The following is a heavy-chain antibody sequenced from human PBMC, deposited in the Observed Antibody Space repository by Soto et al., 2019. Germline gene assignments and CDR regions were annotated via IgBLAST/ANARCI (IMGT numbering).Heavy chain of an antibody. CDR3: ARHPAYSSSSLWLDY. CDR1: GYSFTTYW. D-gene: IGHD6-6*01. CDR2: IYPDDSDT. Sequence: ESLKISCKGSGYSFTTYWIGWVRQMPGKGLEWMGIIYPDDSDTRYSPSFQGQVTISADKSISTAYLQWSSLKTSDTAMYYCARHPAYSSSSLWLDYWGQGTLVTVSS. V-gene: IGHV5-51*01. J-gene: IGHJ4*02.